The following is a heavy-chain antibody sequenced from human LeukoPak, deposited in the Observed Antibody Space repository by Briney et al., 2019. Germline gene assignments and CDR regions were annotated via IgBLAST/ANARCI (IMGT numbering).Heavy chain of an antibody. V-gene: IGHV4-59*08. CDR3: ARGSTRLAYYYDSSGYHFDY. CDR2: IYYSGST. Sequence: ETLSLTCTVSGGSISSYYWSWIRQPPGKGLEWIGYIYYSGSTNYNPSLKSRVTISVDTSKNQFSLKLSSVTAADTAVYYCARGSTRLAYYYDSSGYHFDYWGQGTLVTVSS. CDR1: GGSISSYY. D-gene: IGHD3-22*01. J-gene: IGHJ4*02.